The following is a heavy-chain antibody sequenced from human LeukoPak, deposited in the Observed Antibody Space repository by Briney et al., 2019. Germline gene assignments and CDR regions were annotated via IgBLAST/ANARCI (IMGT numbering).Heavy chain of an antibody. CDR2: ISSSSSYI. Sequence: GGSLRLSCAASGFTFSSYSMNWVRRAPGKGLEWVSSISSSSSYIYYADSVKGRFTISRDNAKNSLYLQMNSLRAEDTAVYYCARGDYDILTGYSPFDYWGQGTLVTVSS. CDR3: ARGDYDILTGYSPFDY. CDR1: GFTFSSYS. V-gene: IGHV3-21*01. D-gene: IGHD3-9*01. J-gene: IGHJ4*02.